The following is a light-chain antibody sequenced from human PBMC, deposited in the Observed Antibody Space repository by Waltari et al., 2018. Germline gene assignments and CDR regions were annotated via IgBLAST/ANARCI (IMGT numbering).Light chain of an antibody. J-gene: IGKJ1*01. CDR1: QSLLYTDGKTY. Sequence: DIVMTQTPVSLSVTPGPSASSSCKSSQSLLYTDGKTYFYWYLQKAGQPPQLLIYEISKRFSGVPDRFSGSGSGTDFTLKISRVEAEDVGVYYCMQTKQFPWTLGQGTKVEVK. V-gene: IGKV2D-29*01. CDR2: EIS. CDR3: MQTKQFPWT.